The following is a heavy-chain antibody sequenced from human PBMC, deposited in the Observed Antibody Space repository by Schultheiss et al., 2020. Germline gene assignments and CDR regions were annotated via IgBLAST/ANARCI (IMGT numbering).Heavy chain of an antibody. CDR1: GGSISSSNW. V-gene: IGHV4-4*02. CDR2: IYHSGST. Sequence: SETLSLTCAVSGGSISSSNWWSWVRQPPGKGLEWIGEIYHSGSTNYNPSLKSRVTISVDKSKNQFSLKLSSVTAADTAVYYCARKTYYYGSGSYWEDYWGQGTLVTVSS. D-gene: IGHD3-10*01. J-gene: IGHJ4*02. CDR3: ARKTYYYGSGSYWEDY.